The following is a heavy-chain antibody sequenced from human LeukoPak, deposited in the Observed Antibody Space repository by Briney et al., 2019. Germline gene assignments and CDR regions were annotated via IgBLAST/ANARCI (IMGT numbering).Heavy chain of an antibody. Sequence: GGSLRLSCAASGFTFSSNYMSWVRQAPGRGLEWVSLIYIDGNIYYADSVKGRFTISRDNSKNTLYLQMSSLRAEDTAVYYCARDRGSGWYDYWGQGTLVTVSS. CDR1: GFTFSSNY. CDR2: IYIDGNI. D-gene: IGHD6-19*01. V-gene: IGHV3-66*01. CDR3: ARDRGSGWYDY. J-gene: IGHJ4*02.